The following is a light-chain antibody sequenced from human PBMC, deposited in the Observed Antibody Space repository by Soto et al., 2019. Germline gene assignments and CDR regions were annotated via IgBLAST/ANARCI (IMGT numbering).Light chain of an antibody. V-gene: IGKV1-5*01. Sequence: DIQMTQSPSTLSASVGDRVTITCRASQRVTTWLAWYQQKPGQAPNLLIHDASTLEPGVPSRFLGSGSGTVFTITISNLQPDDFATYYCQQYNSYPTFGGGTKVDIK. CDR1: QRVTTW. J-gene: IGKJ4*01. CDR3: QQYNSYPT. CDR2: DAS.